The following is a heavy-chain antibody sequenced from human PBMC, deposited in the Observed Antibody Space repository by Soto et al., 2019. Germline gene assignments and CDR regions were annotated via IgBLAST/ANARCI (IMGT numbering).Heavy chain of an antibody. CDR1: GGSFSGYY. V-gene: IGHV4-34*01. Sequence: SETLSLTCAVYGGSFSGYYWSWIRQPPGKGLEWIGEINHSGSTNYNPSLKSRVTISVDTSKNQFSLKLSSVTAADTAVYYCASNVRGIAVAGTGGLIGFDPWGQGTLVTVSS. CDR2: INHSGST. J-gene: IGHJ5*02. D-gene: IGHD6-19*01. CDR3: ASNVRGIAVAGTGGLIGFDP.